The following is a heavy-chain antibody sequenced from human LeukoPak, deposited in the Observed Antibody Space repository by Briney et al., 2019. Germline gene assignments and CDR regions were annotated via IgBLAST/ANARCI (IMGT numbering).Heavy chain of an antibody. CDR2: IYYSGST. Sequence: SETLSLTCTVSGGSISSSSYYWGWIRQPPGKGLEWIGSIYYSGSTYYNPSLKSRVTISVDTSKNQFSLKLSSVTAADTAVYYCAREVPFQPGNYYYMDVWGKGTTVTVSS. CDR3: AREVPFQPGNYYYMDV. D-gene: IGHD2-2*01. CDR1: GGSISSSSYY. J-gene: IGHJ6*03. V-gene: IGHV4-39*07.